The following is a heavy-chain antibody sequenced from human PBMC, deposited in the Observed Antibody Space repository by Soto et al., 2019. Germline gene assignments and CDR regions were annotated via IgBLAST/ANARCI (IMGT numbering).Heavy chain of an antibody. J-gene: IGHJ3*02. CDR1: GYTFTNHG. CDR3: ARDRVAGIWGDAFDI. D-gene: IGHD3-16*01. CDR2: VSPYNAYT. Sequence: QVQLVQSGAEMKKPGASVKVCFKTSGYTFTNHGINWVPQAPGQGLEWMGWVSPYNAYTNYAQKRQGRVTMTTDTSTSTAYMNLRSLTSDDTAVYYCARDRVAGIWGDAFDIWGQGTMVTVSS. V-gene: IGHV1-18*04.